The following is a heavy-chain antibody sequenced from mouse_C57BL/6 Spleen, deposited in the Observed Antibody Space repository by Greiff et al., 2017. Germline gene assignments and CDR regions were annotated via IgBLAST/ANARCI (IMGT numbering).Heavy chain of an antibody. J-gene: IGHJ4*01. V-gene: IGHV1-54*01. Sequence: QVQLKQSGAELVRPGTSVKVSCKASGYAFTNYLIEWVKQRPGQGLEWIGVINPGSGGTNYNEKFKGKATLTADKSSSTAYMQLSSLTSEDSAVYFCATNSGAMDYWGQGTSVTVSS. CDR3: ATNSGAMDY. D-gene: IGHD4-1*01. CDR2: INPGSGGT. CDR1: GYAFTNYL.